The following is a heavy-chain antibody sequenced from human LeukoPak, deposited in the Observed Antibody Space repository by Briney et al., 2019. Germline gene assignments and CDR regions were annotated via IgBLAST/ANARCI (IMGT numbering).Heavy chain of an antibody. Sequence: ASLKVSCKVSGYTLTELSMHWVRQAPGEGLEWMGGFDTEDGATIYAQKFQGRVTMTEDTSTDTAYMELSSLRSEDTAVYYCATVVLYSGYYFDYWGQGTLVTVSS. D-gene: IGHD5-12*01. CDR2: FDTEDGAT. J-gene: IGHJ4*02. CDR1: GYTLTELS. V-gene: IGHV1-24*01. CDR3: ATVVLYSGYYFDY.